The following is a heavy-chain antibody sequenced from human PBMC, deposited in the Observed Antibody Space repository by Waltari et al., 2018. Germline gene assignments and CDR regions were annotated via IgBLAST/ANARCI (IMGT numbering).Heavy chain of an antibody. CDR2: INLGGSIT. J-gene: IGHJ4*02. Sequence: EVQLVESGGGLVQPGGSLRLSCAASGFTFSSYWMHWVRQAPGKGLVSVSRINLGGSITTYADSVKGRFTISRDNAKSTLFLQMNSLRAEDTAVYYCVLYSSSFLGDCWGQGTLVTVSS. D-gene: IGHD6-13*01. CDR3: VLYSSSFLGDC. V-gene: IGHV3-74*01. CDR1: GFTFSSYW.